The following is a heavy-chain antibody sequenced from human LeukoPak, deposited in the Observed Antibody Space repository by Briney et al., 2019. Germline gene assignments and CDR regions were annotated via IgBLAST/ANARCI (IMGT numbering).Heavy chain of an antibody. D-gene: IGHD3-22*01. CDR2: IWYDGSNK. CDR3: ARGEYYDSSGCDY. CDR1: GFTFSSYG. V-gene: IGHV3-33*01. J-gene: IGHJ4*02. Sequence: GGSLRLSCAASGFTFSSYGMHWVRQAPGKGLEWVAVIWYDGSNKYYADSVKGRFTISRDNSKNTLYLQMNGLRAEDTAVYYCARGEYYDSSGCDYWGQGTLVTVSS.